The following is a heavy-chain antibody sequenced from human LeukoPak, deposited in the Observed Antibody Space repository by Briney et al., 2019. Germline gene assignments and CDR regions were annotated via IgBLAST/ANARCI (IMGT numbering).Heavy chain of an antibody. CDR2: IYSGGST. D-gene: IGHD1-26*01. Sequence: PGGSLRLSCAASGFTVSSNYMSWVRQAPGKGLEWVSVIYSGGSTYYADSVKGRFTISRDNSKNTLYLQMNSLRAEDTAVYYCAGGPSGSYSGTDAFDIWGQGTMVTVSS. V-gene: IGHV3-66*01. J-gene: IGHJ3*02. CDR1: GFTVSSNY. CDR3: AGGPSGSYSGTDAFDI.